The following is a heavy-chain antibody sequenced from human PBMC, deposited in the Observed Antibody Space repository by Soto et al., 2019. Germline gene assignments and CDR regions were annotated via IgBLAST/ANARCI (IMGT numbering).Heavy chain of an antibody. CDR3: AGVNCSGGSCPVSP. D-gene: IGHD2-15*01. CDR2: IYHSGST. CDR1: GYSISSGYY. J-gene: IGHJ5*02. Sequence: PSETLSLTCAVSGYSISSGYYWGWIRQPPGKGLEWIGSIYHSGSTYYNPSLKSRVTISVDTPKKQFSLKLSSVTAADTAVYYCAGVNCSGGSCPVSPWGQGTLVTVSS. V-gene: IGHV4-38-2*01.